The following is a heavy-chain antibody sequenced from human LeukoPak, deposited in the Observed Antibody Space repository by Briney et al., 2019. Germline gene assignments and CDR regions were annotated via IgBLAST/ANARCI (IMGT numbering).Heavy chain of an antibody. V-gene: IGHV3-30*18. CDR3: AKGYNWNDVGLFDY. D-gene: IGHD1-1*01. CDR1: GFTFSSYG. CDR2: ISYDGSNK. J-gene: IGHJ4*02. Sequence: GGSLRLSCAASGFTFSSYGMHWVRQAPGKGLEWVAVISYDGSNKYYADSVEGRFTISRDNSKNTLYLQMNSLRAEDTAVYYCAKGYNWNDVGLFDYWGQGTLVTVSS.